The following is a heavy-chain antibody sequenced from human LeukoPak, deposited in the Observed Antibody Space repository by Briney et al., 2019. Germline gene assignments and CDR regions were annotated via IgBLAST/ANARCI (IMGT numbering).Heavy chain of an antibody. V-gene: IGHV5-51*01. Sequence: GESLKISCKGSGYSFTTYWIAGVRQMPGRALEWMGIISPDDSEIRYSPSFRGQVTISADKSTSTAYLQWSRLKASDTAIYYCARHEGSGSYYSYWGQGTLVTVSS. J-gene: IGHJ4*02. D-gene: IGHD1-26*01. CDR1: GYSFTTYW. CDR2: ISPDDSEI. CDR3: ARHEGSGSYYSY.